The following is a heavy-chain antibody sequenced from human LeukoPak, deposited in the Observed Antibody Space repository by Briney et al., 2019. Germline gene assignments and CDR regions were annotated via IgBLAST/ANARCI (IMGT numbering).Heavy chain of an antibody. CDR2: IKQDGGEK. D-gene: IGHD4-11*01. J-gene: IGHJ4*02. V-gene: IGHV3-7*01. Sequence: GGSLRLSCAASGFPFSSYWTSWVRQAPGKGLEWVANIKQDGGEKFYVDSVKGRFTISRDNAKNSLYLQMNSLRAEDTAVYYCAREDHSNYNYWGQGTLVTVSS. CDR3: AREDHSNYNY. CDR1: GFPFSSYW.